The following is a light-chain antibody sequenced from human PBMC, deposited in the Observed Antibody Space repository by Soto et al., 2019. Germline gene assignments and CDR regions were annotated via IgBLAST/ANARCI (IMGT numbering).Light chain of an antibody. CDR1: RGISNF. Sequence: DMQMTQSPSSLSAVVGDRVTITCRASRGISNFLAWYQQRPGKVPRLLIYGASTLQSGVPSRFSGSGSGTDFTFTFSSLQPEDIATYYCQNYNSAPRTFGQGTKV. CDR2: GAS. CDR3: QNYNSAPRT. V-gene: IGKV1-27*01. J-gene: IGKJ1*01.